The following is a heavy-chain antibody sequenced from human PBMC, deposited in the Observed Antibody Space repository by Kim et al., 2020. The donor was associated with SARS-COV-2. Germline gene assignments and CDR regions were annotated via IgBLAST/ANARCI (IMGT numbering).Heavy chain of an antibody. CDR1: GFTFSSYA. CDR2: ISGSGGST. D-gene: IGHD5-18*01. J-gene: IGHJ4*02. CDR3: ANSPALWIQLWEQGDY. Sequence: GGSLRLSCAASGFTFSSYAMSWVRQAPGKGLEWVSAISGSGGSTYYADSVKGRFTISRDNSKNTLYLQMNSLRAEDTAVYYCANSPALWIQLWEQGDYWGQGTLVTVSS. V-gene: IGHV3-23*01.